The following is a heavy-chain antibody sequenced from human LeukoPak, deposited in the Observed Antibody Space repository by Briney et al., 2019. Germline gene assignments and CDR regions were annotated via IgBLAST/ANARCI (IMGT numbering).Heavy chain of an antibody. CDR1: GFTFSTYW. D-gene: IGHD7-27*01. J-gene: IGHJ6*03. V-gene: IGHV3-74*01. CDR2: ISSDGRNT. CDR3: AREWALPGAYYMDV. Sequence: GGSLRLSCAASGFTFSTYWMHWVRQAPGKGLEWVSCISSDGRNTIYADSVKGRFTISRDSANNTLFLQMNSLRGDDTAVYYCAREWALPGAYYMDVWGKGTTVTVSS.